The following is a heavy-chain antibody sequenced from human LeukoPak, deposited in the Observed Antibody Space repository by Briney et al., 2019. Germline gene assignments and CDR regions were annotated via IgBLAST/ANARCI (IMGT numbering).Heavy chain of an antibody. CDR2: ISGNSNNI. V-gene: IGHV3-23*01. Sequence: GGSLRLSCTASGFIFSNYAMKWVRQAPGKGLEWLSTISGNSNNIYYADSVKGRFTISRDNSKNTLYLQMNSLRAEDTAVYYCASITMIVVVPYYFDYWGQGTLVTVSS. D-gene: IGHD3-22*01. CDR1: GFIFSNYA. J-gene: IGHJ4*02. CDR3: ASITMIVVVPYYFDY.